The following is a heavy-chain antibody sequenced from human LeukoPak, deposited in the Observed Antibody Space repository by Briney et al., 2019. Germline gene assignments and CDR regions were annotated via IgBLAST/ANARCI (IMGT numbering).Heavy chain of an antibody. D-gene: IGHD3-9*01. J-gene: IGHJ4*02. CDR3: AKDGGRYFDWLEFFDY. V-gene: IGHV3-9*01. Sequence: GGSLRLSCAASGFTFDDYAMHWVRQAPGKGLEWVSGISWNSGSIGYADSVKGQFTISRDNAKNSLYLQMNSLRAEDTALYYCAKDGGRYFDWLEFFDYWGQGTLVTVSS. CDR2: ISWNSGSI. CDR1: GFTFDDYA.